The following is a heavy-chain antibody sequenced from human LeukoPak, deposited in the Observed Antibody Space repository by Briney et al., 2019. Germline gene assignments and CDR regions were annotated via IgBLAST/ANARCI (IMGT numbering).Heavy chain of an antibody. V-gene: IGHV3-48*01. D-gene: IGHD2-2*01. Sequence: SGGSLRLSCAASGFTFSSYSMNWVRQAPGKGLEWVSYISSSSTIYYADSVKGRFTISRDNAKNSLYLQMNSLRAEDTAVYYCARVGNIVVVPAASGYDYWGQGTLVTVSS. CDR2: ISSSSTI. J-gene: IGHJ4*02. CDR3: ARVGNIVVVPAASGYDY. CDR1: GFTFSSYS.